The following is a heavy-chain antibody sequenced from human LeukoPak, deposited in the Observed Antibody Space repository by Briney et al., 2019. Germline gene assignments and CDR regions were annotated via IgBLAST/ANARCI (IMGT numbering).Heavy chain of an antibody. J-gene: IGHJ6*03. D-gene: IGHD3-3*01. V-gene: IGHV3-23*01. CDR2: INGSGGST. Sequence: GGSLRLSCAASGFTFSSYAMSWVRQAPGKGLEWVSAINGSGGSTYYADSVKGRFTISRDNSKNTLYLQMNSLRAEDTAVYYCAKDLPGTIFGVVIHYYYYYMDVWGKGTTVTVSS. CDR3: AKDLPGTIFGVVIHYYYYYMDV. CDR1: GFTFSSYA.